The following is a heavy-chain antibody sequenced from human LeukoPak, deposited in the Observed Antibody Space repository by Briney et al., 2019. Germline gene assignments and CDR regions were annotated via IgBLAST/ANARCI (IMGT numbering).Heavy chain of an antibody. D-gene: IGHD6-13*01. CDR1: GFTFSSYW. CDR3: ARDRRIAPSGTYYYYGMDV. V-gene: IGHV3-7*03. J-gene: IGHJ6*04. CDR2: IREDGSEK. Sequence: GGSLRLSCAASGFTFSSYWMSWVRQAPGKGLEWVANIREDGSEKYYVDSVKGRFTISRDNAKNSLFLQMNSLRAEDTAVYYCARDRRIAPSGTYYYYGMDVWGKGTTVTASS.